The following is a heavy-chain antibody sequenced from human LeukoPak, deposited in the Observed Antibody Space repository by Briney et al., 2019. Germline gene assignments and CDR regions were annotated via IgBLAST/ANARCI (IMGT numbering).Heavy chain of an antibody. CDR1: GFTFSSYS. J-gene: IGHJ4*02. CDR2: MKKDGSET. CDR3: GRHRSGSGTYFIDY. V-gene: IGHV3-7*01. Sequence: GGSLRLSCVVSGFTFSSYSMIWVRQAPGKGLQWVANMKKDGSETKYVDFVKGRFTISRDNAKNSLYLQMNSLRAEDTDVYYCGRHRSGSGTYFIDYWGQGTLVRVSS. D-gene: IGHD3-10*01.